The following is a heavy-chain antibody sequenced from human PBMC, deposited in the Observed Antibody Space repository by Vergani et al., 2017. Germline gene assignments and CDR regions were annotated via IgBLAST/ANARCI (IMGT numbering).Heavy chain of an antibody. V-gene: IGHV3-30*18. D-gene: IGHD3-22*01. J-gene: IGHJ4*02. CDR3: AKKKDDYYDSSGYYNTLDY. CDR2: ISYDGSNK. CDR1: GFTFSSYA. Sequence: VQLLESGGGLVQPGGSLRLSCAASGFTFSSYAMSWVRQAPGKGLEWVAVISYDGSNKYYADSVKGRFTISRDNSKNTLYLQMNSLRAEDTAVYYCAKKKDDYYDSSGYYNTLDYWGQGTLVTVSS.